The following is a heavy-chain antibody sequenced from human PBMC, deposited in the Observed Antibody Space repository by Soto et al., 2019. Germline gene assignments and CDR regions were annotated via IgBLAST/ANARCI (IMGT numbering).Heavy chain of an antibody. V-gene: IGHV3-66*01. CDR1: GFSVNNYY. J-gene: IGHJ4*02. CDR3: RGHEIYVEPAAGFDY. D-gene: IGHD2-2*01. Sequence: EVQLLQSGGGLVQPGGSLRVSCAASGFSVNNYYMSWVRQTPGKGLEWVSTINSGSSTFYADSVKGRFIISRDISKNTLFLQMDSLRPDDTAVCYCRGHEIYVEPAAGFDYWGQGTLVTVSS. CDR2: INSGSST.